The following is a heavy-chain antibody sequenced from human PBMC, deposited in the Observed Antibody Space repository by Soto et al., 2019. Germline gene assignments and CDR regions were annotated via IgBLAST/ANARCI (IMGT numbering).Heavy chain of an antibody. Sequence: GGSLRLSCAASGCTFSSYAMHWVRQAPGKGLEWVAVISYDGSNKYYADSVKGRFTISRDNSKNTLYLQMNSLRAEDTAVYYCARGFYDFWSGYYTGLWYYFDYWGQGTLVTVSS. CDR2: ISYDGSNK. CDR3: ARGFYDFWSGYYTGLWYYFDY. D-gene: IGHD3-3*01. V-gene: IGHV3-30-3*01. CDR1: GCTFSSYA. J-gene: IGHJ4*02.